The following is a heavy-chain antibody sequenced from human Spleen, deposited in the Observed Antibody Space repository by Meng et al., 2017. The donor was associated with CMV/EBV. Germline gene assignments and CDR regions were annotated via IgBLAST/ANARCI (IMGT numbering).Heavy chain of an antibody. V-gene: IGHV4-59*12. CDR2: IDDSGAT. CDR1: GGSISSYY. Sequence: SETLSLTCTVSGGSISSYYWSWIRQPPGKGLEWIGSIDDSGATYYNPSLNSRISTSVRVTISVDTSRNHFSLKLSSVTAADTAVYYCARGQFCTKTTCYTRPPDYWGQGTLVTVSS. D-gene: IGHD2-2*02. CDR3: ARGQFCTKTTCYTRPPDY. J-gene: IGHJ4*02.